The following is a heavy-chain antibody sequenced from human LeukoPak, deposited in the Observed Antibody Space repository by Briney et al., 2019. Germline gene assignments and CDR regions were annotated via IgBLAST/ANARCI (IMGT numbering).Heavy chain of an antibody. J-gene: IGHJ3*02. Sequence: GGSLRLSCAASGFTFSSYWMSWVRQAPGKGLEWVANIKQDGREKYYVDSVKGRFTISRDNAKNSLYLQMNSLRAEDTAVYYCARDTYYYDSSGYYYVAWSAFDIWGQGTMVTVSS. CDR2: IKQDGREK. CDR1: GFTFSSYW. V-gene: IGHV3-7*01. CDR3: ARDTYYYDSSGYYYVAWSAFDI. D-gene: IGHD3-22*01.